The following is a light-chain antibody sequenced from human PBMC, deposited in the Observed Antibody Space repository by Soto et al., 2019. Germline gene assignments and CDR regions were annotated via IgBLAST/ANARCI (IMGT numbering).Light chain of an antibody. Sequence: QSALTQPPSASGSPGQSVTISCTGTSSDVGGYNSVSWYQQHPGKAPKLMIYEVSKRPSGVPDRFSGSKSGNTASLTGSGLQAEDEADYYCSSYAGSNNLYVFGTGTKVTVL. CDR2: EVS. CDR1: SSDVGGYNS. J-gene: IGLJ1*01. CDR3: SSYAGSNNLYV. V-gene: IGLV2-8*01.